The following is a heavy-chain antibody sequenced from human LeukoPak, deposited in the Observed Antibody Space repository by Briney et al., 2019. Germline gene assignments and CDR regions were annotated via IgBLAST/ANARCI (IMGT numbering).Heavy chain of an antibody. V-gene: IGHV3-7*01. CDR2: IKQDGSEK. CDR1: GFTFSSYW. Sequence: GGSLRLSCAASGFTFSSYWMSWVRQAPGKGLEWVANIKQDGSEKYYVDSVKGRFTISRDNAKNSLYLQMNSLRAEDTAVYYCAREFLEAVAARGNWFDPWGQGTLVTVSS. D-gene: IGHD6-19*01. CDR3: AREFLEAVAARGNWFDP. J-gene: IGHJ5*02.